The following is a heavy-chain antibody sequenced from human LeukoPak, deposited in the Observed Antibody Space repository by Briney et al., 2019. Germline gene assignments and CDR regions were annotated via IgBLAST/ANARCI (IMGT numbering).Heavy chain of an antibody. V-gene: IGHV4-38-2*02. CDR3: ARGRTMVRGVHHNYFDY. CDR1: GGSISSGYY. CDR2: IYHSGST. D-gene: IGHD3-10*01. J-gene: IGHJ4*02. Sequence: SETLSLTCTVSGGSISSGYYWGWIRQPPGKGLEWIGSIYHSGSTYYNPSLKSRVTISVDTSKNRFSLKLSSVTAADTAVYYCARGRTMVRGVHHNYFDYWGQGTLVTVSS.